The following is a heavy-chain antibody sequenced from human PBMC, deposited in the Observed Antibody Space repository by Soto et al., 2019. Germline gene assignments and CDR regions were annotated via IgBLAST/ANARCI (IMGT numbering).Heavy chain of an antibody. D-gene: IGHD3-3*01. CDR2: IFSNDEK. V-gene: IGHV2-26*01. CDR3: ARPVYDSWSFSYFGMDV. J-gene: IGHJ6*02. CDR1: GFSLSSARMG. Sequence: QVTLKESGPVLGKPTETLTLTCSVSGFSLSSARMGVSWIRQPPGKALEWLAHIFSNDEKSYSTSLRTRLTISKDTSKSQVVLIMTNMDPVDTATYYCARPVYDSWSFSYFGMDVWGQGLTVTVSS.